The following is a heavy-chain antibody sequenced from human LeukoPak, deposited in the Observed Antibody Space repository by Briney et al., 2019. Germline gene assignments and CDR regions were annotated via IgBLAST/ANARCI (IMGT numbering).Heavy chain of an antibody. V-gene: IGHV1-8*03. J-gene: IGHJ6*03. CDR1: GYTFTSYD. D-gene: IGHD1-26*01. CDR2: MNPNSGNT. CDR3: AREGGRNYYYYMDV. Sequence: GASVKVSCKASGYTFTSYDINWVRQATGQGLEWMGWMNPNSGNTGYAQKFQGRVTITRNTSISTAYMELSSLRSEDTAVYYCAREGGRNYYYYMDVWGKGTTVTVSS.